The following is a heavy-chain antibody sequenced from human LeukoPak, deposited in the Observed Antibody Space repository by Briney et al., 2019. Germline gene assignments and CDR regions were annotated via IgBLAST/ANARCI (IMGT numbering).Heavy chain of an antibody. D-gene: IGHD6-6*01. V-gene: IGHV1-58*01. Sequence: GASVKVSCRASGFTFTSSAVQWVRQARGQRLEWIGWIVVGSGNTNYAQKFQERVTITRDMSTSTAYMELSSLRSEDTAVYYCAALRLGVAARPADYWGQGTLVTVSS. CDR1: GFTFTSSA. CDR3: AALRLGVAARPADY. J-gene: IGHJ4*02. CDR2: IVVGSGNT.